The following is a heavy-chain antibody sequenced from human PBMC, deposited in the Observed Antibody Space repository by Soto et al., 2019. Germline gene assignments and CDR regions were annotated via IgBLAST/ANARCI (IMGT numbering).Heavy chain of an antibody. V-gene: IGHV4-34*01. CDR1: GVSFSGYY. Sequence: SETLSLTCAVYGVSFSGYYLSWIRQPPGEGLEWIGENNHSGSTNYNPSLKSRVTISVDTSKNQFSLKLSSVTAADTAVYYCARVVIVVVPAARKNWFDPWGQGTLVTVSS. J-gene: IGHJ5*02. D-gene: IGHD2-2*01. CDR2: NNHSGST. CDR3: ARVVIVVVPAARKNWFDP.